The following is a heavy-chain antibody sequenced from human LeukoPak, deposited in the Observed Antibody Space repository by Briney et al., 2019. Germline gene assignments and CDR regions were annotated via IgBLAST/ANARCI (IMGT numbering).Heavy chain of an antibody. CDR2: IIGIADGGTT. CDR1: GFTFSNAW. J-gene: IGHJ4*02. CDR3: TTVGSGGSCYS. V-gene: IGHV3-15*01. Sequence: GGALRLSCAASGFTFSNAWMNWVRQAPGKGLEWVGRIIGIADGGTTDYAAPVKGRFTISRDDSKNMLYLQVNSLKTEDTAVYYCTTVGSGGSCYSWGQGTLVT. D-gene: IGHD2-15*01.